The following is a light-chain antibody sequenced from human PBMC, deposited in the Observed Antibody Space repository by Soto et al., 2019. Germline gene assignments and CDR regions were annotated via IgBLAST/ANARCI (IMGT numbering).Light chain of an antibody. Sequence: QSALTQPASVSGSPGQSITISCTGTSSDVGAYNFVSWYQQHPGKVPKLIISDVSNRPSGVSNRFFGFKSANTASLTISGLQPEDEADYYCASYVSGSTLVFGTGTKVTVL. CDR1: SSDVGAYNF. CDR2: DVS. CDR3: ASYVSGSTLV. V-gene: IGLV2-14*03. J-gene: IGLJ1*01.